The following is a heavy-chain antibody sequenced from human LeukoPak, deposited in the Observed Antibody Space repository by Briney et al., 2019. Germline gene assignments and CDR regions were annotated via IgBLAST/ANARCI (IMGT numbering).Heavy chain of an antibody. V-gene: IGHV3-21*01. J-gene: IGHJ4*02. CDR1: GFTFSCYS. CDR3: ARDSYTRDVALVDY. CDR2: ISSSSSYI. D-gene: IGHD5-24*01. Sequence: GGSLRLSCAASGFTFSCYSMNWVRQAPGKGLEWVSSISSSSSYIYYADSVKGRFTISRDNAKNSLYLQMNSLRAEDTAVYYCARDSYTRDVALVDYWGQGTLVTVSS.